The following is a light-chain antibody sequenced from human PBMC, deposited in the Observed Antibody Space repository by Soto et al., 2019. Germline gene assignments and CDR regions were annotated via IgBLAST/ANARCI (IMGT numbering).Light chain of an antibody. CDR3: CSYAGSYIYV. CDR2: DVS. V-gene: IGLV2-11*01. J-gene: IGLJ7*01. Sequence: QSALTQPRSVSGSPGQSVTSSCTGTSSDVGGYNFVSWYQQHPGKAPKVMIYDVSERPSGVPDRFSGSKSGNTASLTISGLQAEDEADYYCCSYAGSYIYVFGTGTQLTVL. CDR1: SSDVGGYNF.